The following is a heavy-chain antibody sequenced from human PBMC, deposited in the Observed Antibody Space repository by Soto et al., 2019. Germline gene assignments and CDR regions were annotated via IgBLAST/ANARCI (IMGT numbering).Heavy chain of an antibody. D-gene: IGHD3-10*01. V-gene: IGHV3-30*18. CDR2: ISYDGSNK. CDR3: AKDRSVTMVRGVMSVFDY. Sequence: PGGSLRLSCAASGFTFSNFAMHWVRQAPGKGLEWVAVISYDGSNKYYADSVKGRFTISRDNSKNTLYLQMNSLRAEDTAVYYCAKDRSVTMVRGVMSVFDYWGQGTLVTVSS. CDR1: GFTFSNFA. J-gene: IGHJ4*02.